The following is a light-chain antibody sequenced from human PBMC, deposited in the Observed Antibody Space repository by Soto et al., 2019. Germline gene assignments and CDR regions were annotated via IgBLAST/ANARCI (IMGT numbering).Light chain of an antibody. CDR2: GTS. Sequence: EIVLTQSPGTLSLSPGERVTLSCRASQSVSSNFLAWYQQKPGQAPRLLIYGTSSRATGIPDRFSGSGSGTEFTLTISRLEPEDFAVSYCQQYGSSPRTFGQGTKLEIK. J-gene: IGKJ2*01. CDR3: QQYGSSPRT. V-gene: IGKV3-20*01. CDR1: QSVSSNF.